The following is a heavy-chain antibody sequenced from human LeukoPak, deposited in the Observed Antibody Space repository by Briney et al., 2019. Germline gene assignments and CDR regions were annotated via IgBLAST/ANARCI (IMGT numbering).Heavy chain of an antibody. D-gene: IGHD4-17*01. J-gene: IGHJ4*02. Sequence: GGSLRLSRAASGFTFSSYSMNWVRQAPGKGLEWVSSITSSSSYIYYADSVKGRFTISRDNAKTSLYLQMNSLRAEDTAVYYCPRTSDDYGDYTYYFDYWGQGTLVTVSS. CDR1: GFTFSSYS. CDR3: PRTSDDYGDYTYYFDY. CDR2: ITSSSSYI. V-gene: IGHV3-21*01.